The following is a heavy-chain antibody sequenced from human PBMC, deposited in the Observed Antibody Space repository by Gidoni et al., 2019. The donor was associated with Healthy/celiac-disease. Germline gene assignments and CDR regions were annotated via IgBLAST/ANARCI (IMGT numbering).Heavy chain of an antibody. Sequence: QVQLLQSAAEVKKPGASVKVSCKASGYTFTSYDVNWVRQATGQGLEWMGWMNPNSGNTGYAQKFQGRVTMTRNTSISTAYMELSSLRSEDTAVYYCARGREYSSSSPWDPWGQGTLVTVSS. J-gene: IGHJ5*02. V-gene: IGHV1-8*01. CDR1: GYTFTSYD. CDR3: ARGREYSSSSPWDP. D-gene: IGHD6-6*01. CDR2: MNPNSGNT.